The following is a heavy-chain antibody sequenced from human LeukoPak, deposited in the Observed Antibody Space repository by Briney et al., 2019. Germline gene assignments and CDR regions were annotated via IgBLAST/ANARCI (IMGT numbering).Heavy chain of an antibody. D-gene: IGHD3-10*01. CDR1: GFTFSSYG. Sequence: PGGSLRLSCAASGFTFSSYGMHWVRQAPGKGLEWVAVISYDGSNKYYADSVKGRFTISRDSSKNTLYLQMNSLRAEDTAVYYCAKDYYGSGSQDYWGQGTLVTVSS. J-gene: IGHJ4*02. V-gene: IGHV3-30*18. CDR2: ISYDGSNK. CDR3: AKDYYGSGSQDY.